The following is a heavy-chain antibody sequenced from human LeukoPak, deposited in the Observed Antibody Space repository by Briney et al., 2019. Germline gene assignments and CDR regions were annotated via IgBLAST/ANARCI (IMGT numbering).Heavy chain of an antibody. V-gene: IGHV3-33*01. Sequence: PARSLRLSCAASGFAFSTYGMHWVRQVPGKGLERVAYIWYDGSKTYYADSVKGRFTISRDDPENTLYLQVNSLRAEDTAMYYCARQAYSSGRYFPFDYWGQGTLVTVSS. D-gene: IGHD3-22*01. CDR1: GFAFSTYG. CDR3: ARQAYSSGRYFPFDY. CDR2: IWYDGSKT. J-gene: IGHJ4*02.